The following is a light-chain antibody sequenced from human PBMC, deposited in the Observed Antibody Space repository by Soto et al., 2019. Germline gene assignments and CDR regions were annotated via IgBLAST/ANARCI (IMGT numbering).Light chain of an antibody. CDR3: SLYSSNGSLI. CDR1: TTDTDNYDS. Sequence: QSALTQPPSVSGSPGQSVTISCTATTTDTDNYDSVSWYQQAPGTAPKLIIYDVNNRPSGAPDRFSGSTSGNTASLTISGLQAEDETDYFCSLYSSNGSLIFGPGTKVTV. CDR2: DVN. J-gene: IGLJ1*01. V-gene: IGLV2-18*01.